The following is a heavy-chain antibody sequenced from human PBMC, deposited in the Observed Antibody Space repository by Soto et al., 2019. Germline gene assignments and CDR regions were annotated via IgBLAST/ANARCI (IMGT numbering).Heavy chain of an antibody. CDR2: IGTAGDT. CDR1: GFTFSSYD. D-gene: IGHD6-19*01. V-gene: IGHV3-13*01. J-gene: IGHJ4*02. CDR3: AREGGSSGSFDY. Sequence: EVQLVESGGGLVQPGGSLRLSCAASGFTFSSYDMHWVRQATGKGLEWVSAIGTAGDTYYPGSVKGRFTISRENPKNSLYPQINSLRTGHTAVYYCAREGGSSGSFDYRGQGTLVTVSS.